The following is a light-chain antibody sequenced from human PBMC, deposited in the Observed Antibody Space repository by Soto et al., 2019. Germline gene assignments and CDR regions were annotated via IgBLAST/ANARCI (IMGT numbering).Light chain of an antibody. Sequence: QSVLTQPRSVSGSPGQSVTISCTGTSSDVGGYNYVSWYQHHPGKAPKFMIYDVNKRPSGVPARFSGSKSGNTASLTISGLQAEDEADYYCSSFASTHTYVFGTGTKVTVL. CDR1: SSDVGGYNY. J-gene: IGLJ1*01. CDR3: SSFASTHTYV. CDR2: DVN. V-gene: IGLV2-11*01.